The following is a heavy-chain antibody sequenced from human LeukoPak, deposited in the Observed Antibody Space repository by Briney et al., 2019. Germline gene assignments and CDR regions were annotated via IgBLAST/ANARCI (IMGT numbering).Heavy chain of an antibody. CDR1: GFTFSSYW. V-gene: IGHV3-7*04. J-gene: IGHJ4*02. CDR2: IRQDGGEQ. CDR3: ARVSGSYGGAVDY. D-gene: IGHD1-26*01. Sequence: WGFLRLSCAASGFTFSSYWWTWVRQAPGKGLEWVASIRQDGGEQYYVDSVKGRFTISRDIAKNSLYLQMNSLRAEDTAVYYCARVSGSYGGAVDYWGQGTLVTVSS.